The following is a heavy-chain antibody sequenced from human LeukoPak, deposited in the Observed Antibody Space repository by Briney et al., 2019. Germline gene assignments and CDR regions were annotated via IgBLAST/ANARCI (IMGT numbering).Heavy chain of an antibody. CDR3: AKLLLYDSSGYFETDAFYI. J-gene: IGHJ3*02. CDR1: GFDLTTYA. D-gene: IGHD3-22*01. Sequence: GGSLRLSCAASGFDLTTYAMSWVRQAPGKGLERVSGISGSGDTTYYADSVKGRFTISRDNSKHTLYLQINSLRAEDTAVYYCAKLLLYDSSGYFETDAFYIWGQGTMVTGSS. V-gene: IGHV3-23*01. CDR2: ISGSGDTT.